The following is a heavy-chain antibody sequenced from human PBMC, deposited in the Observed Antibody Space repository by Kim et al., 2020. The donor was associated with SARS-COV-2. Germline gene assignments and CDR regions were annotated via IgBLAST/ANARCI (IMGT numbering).Heavy chain of an antibody. V-gene: IGHV4-59*13. D-gene: IGHD3-10*01. CDR2: IYYTGSA. CDR3: AKYYWGVDS. J-gene: IGHJ4*02. CDR1: GASIRSDD. Sequence: SETLSLTCTVSGASIRSDDWSWIRQPPGKGLEWIGYIYYTGSANYNPSLTSRVTMSVDMSKNQFSLKLSSVTAADTAVYYCAKYYWGVDSWGQGTLVNVSP.